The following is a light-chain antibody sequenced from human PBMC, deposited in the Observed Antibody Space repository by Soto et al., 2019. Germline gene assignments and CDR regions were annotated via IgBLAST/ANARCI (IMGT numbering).Light chain of an antibody. CDR2: GAS. CDR1: QNIKTY. Sequence: DIHMTQSPSSLSASVRDSVTITCRASQNIKTYLDWYQQKPGKAPNRLIYGASSLQSGVPSRFSGSGSGTEFTLTISSLQPEDFGTYYCQQSYTSPVTFGGGTKVDI. V-gene: IGKV1-39*01. J-gene: IGKJ4*01. CDR3: QQSYTSPVT.